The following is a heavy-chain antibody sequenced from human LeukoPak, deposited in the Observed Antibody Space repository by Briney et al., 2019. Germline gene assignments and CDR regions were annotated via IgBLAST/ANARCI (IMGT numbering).Heavy chain of an antibody. Sequence: GGSLRLSCTASGFIFSNYAMSWVRQAPGKGLEWASAISGSGGNTYYADSVKGRFTISRDNSKNTLYLQMNSLRAEDTAVYYCAKRRLLWFGESSYWGQGTLVTVSS. CDR2: ISGSGGNT. V-gene: IGHV3-23*01. D-gene: IGHD3-10*01. J-gene: IGHJ4*02. CDR3: AKRRLLWFGESSY. CDR1: GFIFSNYA.